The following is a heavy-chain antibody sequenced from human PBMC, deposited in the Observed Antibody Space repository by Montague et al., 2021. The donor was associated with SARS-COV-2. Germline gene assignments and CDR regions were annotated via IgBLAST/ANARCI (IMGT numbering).Heavy chain of an antibody. CDR2: VYFSGTA. V-gene: IGHV4-59*08. J-gene: IGHJ4*02. D-gene: IGHD6-19*01. CDR1: AGSINNHY. CDR3: ARRPSSGWYFDY. Sequence: SETLSLACTVSAGSINNHYWSWIRQTPGKELEWIAYVYFSGTASYNPSLKSRVTISVDTSRNQFSLQLISVTAADTAVYYCARRPSSGWYFDYWGQGTQVSVSS.